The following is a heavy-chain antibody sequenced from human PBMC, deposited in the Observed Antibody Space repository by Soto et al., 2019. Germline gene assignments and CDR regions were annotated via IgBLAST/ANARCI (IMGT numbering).Heavy chain of an antibody. CDR3: AREALTFNWNPPRYYYYGMDV. V-gene: IGHV1-69*06. CDR2: IIPIFGTA. D-gene: IGHD1-20*01. CDR1: GGTFSSYA. Sequence: SVKVSCKASGGTFSSYAISWVRQAPGQGLEWMGGIIPIFGTADYAQKFQGRVTITADKSTSTAYMELSSLRSEDTAVYYCAREALTFNWNPPRYYYYGMDVWGQGTTVTVSS. J-gene: IGHJ6*02.